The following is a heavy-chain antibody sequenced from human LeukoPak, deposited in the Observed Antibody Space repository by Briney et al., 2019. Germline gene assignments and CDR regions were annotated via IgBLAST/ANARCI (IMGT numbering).Heavy chain of an antibody. CDR2: INPSGGST. V-gene: IGHV1-46*01. CDR1: GYTFTSYY. D-gene: IGHD5-12*01. CDR3: ARDSGIVATTYYYYMDV. Sequence: PVASVKVSCKASGYTFTSYYMHWVRQAPGQGLEWMGIINPSGGSTSYAQKFQGRVTMTRDMSTSTVYMELSSLRSEDTAVYYCARDSGIVATTYYYYMDVWGKGTTVTVSS. J-gene: IGHJ6*03.